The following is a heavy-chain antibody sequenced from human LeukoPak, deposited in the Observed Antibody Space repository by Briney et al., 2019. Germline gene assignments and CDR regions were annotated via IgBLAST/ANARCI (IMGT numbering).Heavy chain of an antibody. CDR2: IIPILGIA. CDR1: GGTFSSYT. D-gene: IGHD3-3*01. J-gene: IGHJ4*02. Sequence: PMASVKVSCKASGGTFSSYTISWVRQAPGQGPEWMGRIIPILGIANYAQKFQGRVTITADKSTSTAYMELSSLRSEDTAVYYCARADGYYDFWSGYYLNYWGQGTLVTVSS. V-gene: IGHV1-69*02. CDR3: ARADGYYDFWSGYYLNY.